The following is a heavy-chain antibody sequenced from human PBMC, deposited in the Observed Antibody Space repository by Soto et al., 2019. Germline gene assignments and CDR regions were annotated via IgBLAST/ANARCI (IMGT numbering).Heavy chain of an antibody. CDR3: AGGNTVGISHYYHGMAV. CDR1: GAAVSSGTYY. Sequence: QVQLQESGPGLVKPSETLSLTCSVSGAAVSSGTYYWGWIRKPPGKGLEWIGYVYFRGITEYNPSVKTRVTISACTSQNQFSLTLPSVTAADTAVSYCAGGNTVGISHYYHGMAVWGQGTTV. V-gene: IGHV4-61*01. CDR2: VYFRGIT. D-gene: IGHD5-12*01. J-gene: IGHJ6*02.